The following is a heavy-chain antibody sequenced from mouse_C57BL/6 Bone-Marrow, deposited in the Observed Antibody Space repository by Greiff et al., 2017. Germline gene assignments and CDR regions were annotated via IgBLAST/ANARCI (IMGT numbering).Heavy chain of an antibody. CDR2: IYPNSGGT. CDR1: GYTFTSYW. Sequence: QVQLQQPGAELVKPGASVKLSCKASGYTFTSYWMPWVKQRPGRGLEWIGRIYPNSGGTNYNEKFKSTATLTVDKPSSTAYMQLSSLTSEDSAVYYCARDGSGYDIDDWGKGTTLTGSS. V-gene: IGHV1-72*01. D-gene: IGHD3-2*02. CDR3: ARDGSGYDIDD. J-gene: IGHJ2*01.